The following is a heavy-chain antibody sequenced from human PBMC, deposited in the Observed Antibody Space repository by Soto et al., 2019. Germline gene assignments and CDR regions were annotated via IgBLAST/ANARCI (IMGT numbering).Heavy chain of an antibody. CDR1: GFPLSSYA. V-gene: IGHV3-23*01. CDR3: AKAHDYGDYENYFDY. Sequence: LRLSCAASGFPLSSYAMIWVRQAPGKGLEWVSAISGSGGSTYYADSVKGRFTISRDNSKNTLYLQMNSLRAEDTAVYYCAKAHDYGDYENYFDYWGQGTLVTVSS. J-gene: IGHJ4*02. CDR2: ISGSGGST. D-gene: IGHD4-17*01.